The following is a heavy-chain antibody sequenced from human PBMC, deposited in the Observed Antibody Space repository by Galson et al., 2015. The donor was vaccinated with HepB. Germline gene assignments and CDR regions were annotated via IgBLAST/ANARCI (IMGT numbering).Heavy chain of an antibody. J-gene: IGHJ4*02. V-gene: IGHV3-30-3*01. CDR3: ARDQGDSSGYYCGY. Sequence: SLRLSCAASGFTFSSYAMHWVRQAPGKGLEWVAVISYDGSNKYYADSVKGRFTISRDNSKNTLYLQMNSLRAEDTAVYYCARDQGDSSGYYCGYWGQGTLVTVSS. D-gene: IGHD3-22*01. CDR2: ISYDGSNK. CDR1: GFTFSSYA.